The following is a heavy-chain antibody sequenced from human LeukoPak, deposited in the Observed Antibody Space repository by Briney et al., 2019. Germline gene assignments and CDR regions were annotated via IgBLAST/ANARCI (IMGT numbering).Heavy chain of an antibody. V-gene: IGHV3-7*01. CDR2: IKEDGSEK. Sequence: PGGSLRLSCAASGFTFSIYWMSWVRQAPGKGLEWVANIKEDGSEKHYVDSVKGRFTMSRDNAKNSLYLQMNSLRAEDTAVYYCARGRGYCSGGSCHYFDYWGQGTLVTVSS. CDR1: GFTFSIYW. CDR3: ARGRGYCSGGSCHYFDY. D-gene: IGHD2-15*01. J-gene: IGHJ4*02.